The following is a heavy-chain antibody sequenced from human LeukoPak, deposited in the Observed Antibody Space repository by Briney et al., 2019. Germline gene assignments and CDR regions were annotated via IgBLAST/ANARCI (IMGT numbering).Heavy chain of an antibody. CDR3: AREGAAAGAFDI. CDR2: IYHSGST. CDR1: GGSISSGGYS. V-gene: IGHV4-30-2*01. Sequence: SQTLSLTCAVSGGSISSGGYSWSWIRQPPGKGLEWIGYIYHSGSTYYNPSLKSRVTILVDRSKNQFSLKLSSVTAADAAVYYCAREGAAAGAFDIWGQGTMVTVSS. J-gene: IGHJ3*02. D-gene: IGHD6-13*01.